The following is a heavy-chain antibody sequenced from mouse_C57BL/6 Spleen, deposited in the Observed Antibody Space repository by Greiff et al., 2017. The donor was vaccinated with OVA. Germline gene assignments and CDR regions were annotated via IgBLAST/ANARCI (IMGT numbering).Heavy chain of an antibody. J-gene: IGHJ2*01. V-gene: IGHV1-69*01. CDR3: ARSAQAMYYFDY. CDR1: GYTFTSYW. CDR2: IDPSDSYT. Sequence: QVQLQQPGAELVMPGASVKLSCKASGYTFTSYWMHWVKQRPGQGLEWIGEIDPSDSYTNYNQKLQGKSTLTVDQSSSTAYMQLSSLTSEDSAVYYCARSAQAMYYFDYWGQGTTLTVSS. D-gene: IGHD3-2*02.